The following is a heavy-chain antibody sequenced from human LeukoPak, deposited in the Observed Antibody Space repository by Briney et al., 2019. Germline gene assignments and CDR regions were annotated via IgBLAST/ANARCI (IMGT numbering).Heavy chain of an antibody. Sequence: PGGSLRLSCAASGFTFSSYAMSWVRQAPGKGLEWASAISGSGGSTYYADSVKGRFTISRDNSKNTLYLQMNSLRAEDTAVYYCAIISGWYFDPTDYWGQGTLVTVSS. CDR2: ISGSGGST. CDR3: AIISGWYFDPTDY. D-gene: IGHD6-19*01. J-gene: IGHJ4*02. CDR1: GFTFSSYA. V-gene: IGHV3-23*01.